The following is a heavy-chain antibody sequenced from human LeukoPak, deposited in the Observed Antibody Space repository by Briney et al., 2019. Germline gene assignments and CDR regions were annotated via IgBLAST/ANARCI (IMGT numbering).Heavy chain of an antibody. CDR3: ARTGPVVVAAAFDP. V-gene: IGHV4-34*01. CDR1: GGSFSGYY. CDR2: INHSGST. D-gene: IGHD2-15*01. J-gene: IGHJ5*02. Sequence: SETLSLTCSVYGGSFSGYYWSWIRQPPGKGLEWIGEINHSGSTNYNPSLKSRVTISVDTSKNQFSLKLSSVTAADTAVSYCARTGPVVVAAAFDPWGQGTLVTVSS.